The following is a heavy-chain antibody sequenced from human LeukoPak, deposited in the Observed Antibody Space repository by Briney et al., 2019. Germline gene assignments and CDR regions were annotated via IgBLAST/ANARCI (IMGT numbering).Heavy chain of an antibody. CDR2: ISGSGGRT. D-gene: IGHD3-22*01. Sequence: PGGSLRLSCAASGFNFSSYAMSWVRQGPGKGLEWVSTISGSGGRTYHADSMKGRFTISRDNSKNTLYLQMNSLRAEDTAVYYCAGGWDYYDSSGYYYGADYWGQGTLVTVSS. CDR1: GFNFSSYA. V-gene: IGHV3-23*01. CDR3: AGGWDYYDSSGYYYGADY. J-gene: IGHJ4*02.